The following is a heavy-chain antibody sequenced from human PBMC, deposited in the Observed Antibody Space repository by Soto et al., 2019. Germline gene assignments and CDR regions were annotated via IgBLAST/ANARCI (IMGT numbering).Heavy chain of an antibody. CDR3: ARDTLQLRNAFDI. J-gene: IGHJ3*02. D-gene: IGHD4-4*01. CDR2: ISYDGSNK. CDR1: GFTFSSYA. Sequence: PGGSLRLSCTASGFTFSSYAMHWVHQAPGKGLEWVAVISYDGSNKYYADSVKGLFTISRDNSKNTLYLQMNSLRAEDTAVYYCARDTLQLRNAFDIWGQGTLVTVSS. V-gene: IGHV3-30-3*01.